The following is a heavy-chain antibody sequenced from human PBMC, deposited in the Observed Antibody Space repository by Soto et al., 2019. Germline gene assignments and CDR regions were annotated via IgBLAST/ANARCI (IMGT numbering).Heavy chain of an antibody. D-gene: IGHD6-6*01. CDR1: GGSISSGGYY. CDR3: AREVVAARYFDY. V-gene: IGHV4-31*03. CDR2: IYYSGST. Sequence: QVQLQESGPGLVKPSQTLSLTCTVSGGSISSGGYYWSWIRQHPGKGLEWIGYIYYSGSTYYNPSLKCRVTLSVDTSKNQFSLKLSSVTAADTAGYYWAREVVAARYFDYWGQGTLVTVSS. J-gene: IGHJ4*02.